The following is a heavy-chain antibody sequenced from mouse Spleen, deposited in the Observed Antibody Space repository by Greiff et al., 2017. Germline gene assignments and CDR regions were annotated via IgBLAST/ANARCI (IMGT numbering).Heavy chain of an antibody. Sequence: VQLQQPGAELVKPGASVKLSCKASGYTFTSYWMHWVKQRPGQGLEWIGMIHPNSGSTNYNEKFKSKATLTVDKSSSTAYMQLSSLTSEDSAVYYCAREDPTAWFAYWGQGTLVTVSA. CDR3: AREDPTAWFAY. V-gene: IGHV1-64*01. D-gene: IGHD4-1*02. CDR2: IHPNSGST. CDR1: GYTFTSYW. J-gene: IGHJ3*01.